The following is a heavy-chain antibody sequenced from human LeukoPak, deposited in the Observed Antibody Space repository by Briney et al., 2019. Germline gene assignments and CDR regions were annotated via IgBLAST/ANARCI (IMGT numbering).Heavy chain of an antibody. CDR1: GFPFNAYW. J-gene: IGHJ4*02. Sequence: GGSLRLSCAASGFPFNAYWMTWVRQAPGKGLEWVANIRQDGDTKYYVDSVEGRFTISRDNAMNSLYLQMNSLRAEDTAIYYCARSLPYGTTWYGRSDFWGQGTLVTVSS. V-gene: IGHV3-7*03. CDR3: ARSLPYGTTWYGRSDF. CDR2: IRQDGDTK. D-gene: IGHD6-13*01.